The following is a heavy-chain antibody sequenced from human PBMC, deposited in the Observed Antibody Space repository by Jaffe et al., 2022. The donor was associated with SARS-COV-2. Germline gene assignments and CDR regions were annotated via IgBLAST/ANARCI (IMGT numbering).Heavy chain of an antibody. J-gene: IGHJ2*01. CDR2: ISSSSSTV. Sequence: EVQLVESGGGLVQPGGSLRLSCAASGFTFSSYTMNWVRQAPGKGLEWVSYISSSSSTVYYADSVKGRFTISRDNAKNSLYLQLNSLRAEDTAVYYCARAGLDRYFDLWGRGTLVTVSS. V-gene: IGHV3-48*01. CDR1: GFTFSSYT. D-gene: IGHD4-17*01. CDR3: ARAGLDRYFDL.